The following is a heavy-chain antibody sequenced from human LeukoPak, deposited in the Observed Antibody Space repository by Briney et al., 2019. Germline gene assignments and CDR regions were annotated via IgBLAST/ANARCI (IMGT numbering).Heavy chain of an antibody. CDR3: ANLGDSSGWYAAGY. D-gene: IGHD6-19*01. V-gene: IGHV3-48*04. Sequence: GGSLRLSCAASGFTFSSYSMNWVRQAPGKGLEWVSYISKSSDRIYHADSVKGRFTISRDNAKNSLYLQMDSLRAEDTAVYYCANLGDSSGWYAAGYWGQGTLVTVSS. CDR1: GFTFSSYS. CDR2: ISKSSDRI. J-gene: IGHJ4*02.